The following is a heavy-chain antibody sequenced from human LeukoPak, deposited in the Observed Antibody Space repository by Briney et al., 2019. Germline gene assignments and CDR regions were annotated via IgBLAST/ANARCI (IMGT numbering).Heavy chain of an antibody. V-gene: IGHV4-59*08. D-gene: IGHD3-10*01. CDR2: ISYSGST. CDR1: GGSINGFY. Sequence: SETLSLTCTVSGGSINGFYWSWIRQPPGRRLEWIGYISYSGSTYYRPSLKSRLTMSLDTSQNQFSLRLNSVTAADTAIYYCARHVISFGESYSRYSFDYWGQGSLVTVSS. CDR3: ARHVISFGESYSRYSFDY. J-gene: IGHJ4*02.